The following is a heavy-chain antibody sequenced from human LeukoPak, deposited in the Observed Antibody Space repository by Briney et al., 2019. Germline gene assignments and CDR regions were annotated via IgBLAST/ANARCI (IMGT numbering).Heavy chain of an antibody. CDR3: ARGSGITIFGVVTGTFDY. J-gene: IGHJ4*02. Sequence: SETLSLTCTVSGGSISSYYWSWVRQPPGKGLEWIGYIYYSGSTNYNPSLKSRVTISVDTSKNQFSLKLSSVTAADTAVYYCARGSGITIFGVVTGTFDYWGQGTLVTVSS. D-gene: IGHD3-3*01. V-gene: IGHV4-59*01. CDR1: GGSISSYY. CDR2: IYYSGST.